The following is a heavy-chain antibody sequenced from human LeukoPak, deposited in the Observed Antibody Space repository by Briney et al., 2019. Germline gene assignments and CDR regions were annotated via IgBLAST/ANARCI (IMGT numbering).Heavy chain of an antibody. J-gene: IGHJ4*02. V-gene: IGHV4-34*01. D-gene: IGHD3-22*01. CDR2: INHSGST. CDR1: GGSFSGYY. Sequence: SETLSLTRAVYGGSFSGYYWSWIRQPPGKGLEWIGEINHSGSTNYNPSLKSRVTISVDTSKNQFSLKLSSVTAADTAVYYCARGQAYYYDSSGYYYGGYFDYWGQGTLVTVSS. CDR3: ARGQAYYYDSSGYYYGGYFDY.